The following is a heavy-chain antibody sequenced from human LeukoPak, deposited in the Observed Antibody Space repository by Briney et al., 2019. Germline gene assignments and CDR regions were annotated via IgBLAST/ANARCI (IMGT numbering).Heavy chain of an antibody. CDR2: INAGNGNT. V-gene: IGHV1-3*01. CDR1: GYTFTSYA. D-gene: IGHD3-16*01. J-gene: IGHJ6*04. CDR3: AREELIPYYYYGMDV. Sequence: GASVKVSCKASGYTFTSYAMHWVRQAPGQRLEWMGWINAGNGNTEYSQKFQGRVTITRDTSASTAYMELSSLRSEDTAVYYCAREELIPYYYYGMDVWGKGTTVTVSS.